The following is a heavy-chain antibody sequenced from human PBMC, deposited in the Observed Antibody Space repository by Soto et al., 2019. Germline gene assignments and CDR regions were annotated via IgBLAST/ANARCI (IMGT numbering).Heavy chain of an antibody. D-gene: IGHD3-9*01. V-gene: IGHV3-15*01. CDR3: TTDQVPVRYFDWLHY. CDR2: IKSKTDGGTT. CDR1: GFTFSNAW. J-gene: IGHJ4*02. Sequence: EVQLVESGGGLVKPGGSLRLSCAASGFTFSNAWMSWVRQAPGKGLEWVGRIKSKTDGGTTDYAAPVKGRFTISRDDSKNTLYLQMNSLKTEDTAVYYCTTDQVPVRYFDWLHYWGQGTLVTVSS.